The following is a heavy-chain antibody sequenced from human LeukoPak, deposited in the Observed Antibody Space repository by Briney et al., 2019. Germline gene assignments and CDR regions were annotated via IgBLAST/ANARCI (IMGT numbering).Heavy chain of an antibody. J-gene: IGHJ4*02. CDR1: GGTFGSFA. Sequence: SVTVSCKASGGTFGSFAISWVRQAPGQGLEWMGRIVPVLGITYYAQNVQGRVAISADKSTTTAYMELSSLRSEDTAIYYCARGPYSGTYYFDDWGQGTPVTVSS. D-gene: IGHD1-26*01. CDR3: ARGPYSGTYYFDD. CDR2: IVPVLGIT. V-gene: IGHV1-69*04.